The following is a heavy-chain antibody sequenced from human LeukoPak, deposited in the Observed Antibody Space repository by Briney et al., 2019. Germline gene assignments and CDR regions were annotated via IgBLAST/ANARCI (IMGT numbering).Heavy chain of an antibody. CDR2: MSSYGST. CDR1: GFIVSSDY. D-gene: IGHD3-22*01. CDR3: ARAEYDSSLGFAF. V-gene: IGHV3-53*01. J-gene: IGHJ4*02. Sequence: GGSLRLSCAASGFIVSSDYMIWVRQAPGKGLEWVSLMSSYGSTYYADSVKGRFIISRDISENTLYLQMNTLRVEDTAVYYCARAEYDSSLGFAFWGQGALVTVSS.